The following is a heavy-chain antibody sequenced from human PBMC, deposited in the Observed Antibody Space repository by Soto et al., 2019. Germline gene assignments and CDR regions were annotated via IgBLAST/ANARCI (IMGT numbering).Heavy chain of an antibody. CDR1: GGSVSSYY. V-gene: IGHV4-59*02. D-gene: IGHD6-13*01. Sequence: QVRLQESGPGLVKPSETPCLTCTFSGGSVSSYYWSWVRQPPGTVLKRIGYIYYSGRTNNNPSLESRVNISEDTSQNQFTLTMSHVTAADKGVYYCARAHGYSRLWFDPWGQDTLVTVSS. CDR3: ARAHGYSRLWFDP. J-gene: IGHJ5*02. CDR2: IYYSGRT.